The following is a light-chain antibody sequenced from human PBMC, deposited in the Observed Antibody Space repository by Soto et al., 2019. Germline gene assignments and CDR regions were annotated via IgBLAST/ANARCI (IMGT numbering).Light chain of an antibody. CDR2: ANN. V-gene: IGLV1-40*01. Sequence: QSVLTRPPSVSGAPGQRVTIPCTGSTSNIGAGYDVHWYQQVSGTAPKLLIYANNNRPSGVPDRFSGSKSGTSATLAITGLQAEDETDYYCQSYDNSLSGWVFGGGTKLTVL. CDR1: TSNIGAGYD. CDR3: QSYDNSLSGWV. J-gene: IGLJ3*02.